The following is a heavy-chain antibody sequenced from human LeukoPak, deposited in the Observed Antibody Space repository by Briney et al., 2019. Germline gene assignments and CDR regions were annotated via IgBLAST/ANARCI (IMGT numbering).Heavy chain of an antibody. D-gene: IGHD1-26*01. Sequence: GGSLRLSCAASGFTFSSYAISWVRQAPGKGLEWVSTISGSGASTFYADSVKGRFTISRDSSKNTLYLQMNSLRGDDTAVYYCAKGAGGGHLFYFDSWGQGILVTVSS. CDR1: GFTFSSYA. CDR3: AKGAGGGHLFYFDS. CDR2: ISGSGAST. V-gene: IGHV3-23*01. J-gene: IGHJ4*02.